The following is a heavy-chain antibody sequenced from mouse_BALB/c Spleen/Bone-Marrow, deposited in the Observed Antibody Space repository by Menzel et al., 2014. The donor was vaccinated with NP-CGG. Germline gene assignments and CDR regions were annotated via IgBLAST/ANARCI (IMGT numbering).Heavy chain of an antibody. D-gene: IGHD1-1*01. Sequence: EVKLVESGGGLVQPGGSLRLSCATSGFTFTDYYMSWVRQPPGKALEWLGFIRNKGNGYTTEYSASVKGRFTISRDNSQNILYLQMNTLRAEDSATYYCARDDYGFDYWGQGTTLTVSS. J-gene: IGHJ2*01. CDR3: ARDDYGFDY. CDR2: IRNKGNGYTT. V-gene: IGHV7-3*02. CDR1: GFTFTDYY.